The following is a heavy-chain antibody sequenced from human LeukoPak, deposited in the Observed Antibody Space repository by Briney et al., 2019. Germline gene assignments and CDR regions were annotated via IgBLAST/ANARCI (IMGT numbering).Heavy chain of an antibody. J-gene: IGHJ5*02. V-gene: IGHV1-69*04. Sequence: SVKVSCKASGGTFSSYAISWVRQAPGQGLEWMGRTIPIFGIANYAQKFQGRVTITADKSTSTAYMELSSLRSEDTAVYYCARAKVYCSSTSCPQHWFDPWGQGTLVTVSS. CDR2: TIPIFGIA. D-gene: IGHD2-2*01. CDR3: ARAKVYCSSTSCPQHWFDP. CDR1: GGTFSSYA.